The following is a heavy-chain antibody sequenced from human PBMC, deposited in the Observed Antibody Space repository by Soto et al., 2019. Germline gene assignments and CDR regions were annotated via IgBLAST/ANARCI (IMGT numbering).Heavy chain of an antibody. CDR1: GFTFRSYA. Sequence: EVHLLESGGGLVQPGGSLRLSCSASGFTFRSYAMSWVRQAPGKGLEWVSGISGGGSDTYYSDSVRGRFTISRDNSKNTTYLQMNRLRVEDSAVTFCAKDDSLEWFFPQDDWGQGTLVTVSS. V-gene: IGHV3-23*01. CDR2: ISGGGSDT. D-gene: IGHD3-3*01. CDR3: AKDDSLEWFFPQDD. J-gene: IGHJ4*02.